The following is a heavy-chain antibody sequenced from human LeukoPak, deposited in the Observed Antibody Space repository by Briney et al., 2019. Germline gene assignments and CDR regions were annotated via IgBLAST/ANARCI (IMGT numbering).Heavy chain of an antibody. Sequence: SETLSLTCTVSGGSVSTSDYYWGWIRQSPVKGLEWIGDVFYTEKTNYNPSLRGRATISIDTSKNQCSLKLTYVTAADSAVYYCARVFDSWGQGTLVTVSS. CDR3: ARVFDS. CDR2: VFYTEKT. V-gene: IGHV4-39*07. J-gene: IGHJ4*02. CDR1: GGSVSTSDYY.